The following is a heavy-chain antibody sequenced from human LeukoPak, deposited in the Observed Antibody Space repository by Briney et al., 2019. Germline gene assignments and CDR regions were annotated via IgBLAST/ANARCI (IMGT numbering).Heavy chain of an antibody. D-gene: IGHD2-15*01. CDR3: ARAWNRRVLVEAGHYYYYYMDV. CDR2: MNPNSGNT. J-gene: IGHJ6*03. Sequence: ASVKVSCKASGYTFTSYDINWVRQATGQGLEWMGWMNPNSGNTGYAQKFQGRVTITRNTSISTAYMELSSLRSEDTAVYYCARAWNRRVLVEAGHYYYYYMDVWGKGTTVTVSS. CDR1: GYTFTSYD. V-gene: IGHV1-8*03.